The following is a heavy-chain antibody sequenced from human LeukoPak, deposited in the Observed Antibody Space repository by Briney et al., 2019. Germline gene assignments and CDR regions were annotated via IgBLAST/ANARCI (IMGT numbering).Heavy chain of an antibody. CDR3: AKDYCSSTSCYVGS. Sequence: PGGSLRLSCAASGFTFDDYAMHWVRQAPGKGLEWVSGISWNSGSIGYADPVKGRFTISRDNAKNSLYLQMNSLRAEDMALYYCAKDYCSSTSCYVGSWGQGTLVTVSS. CDR2: ISWNSGSI. CDR1: GFTFDDYA. D-gene: IGHD2-2*01. V-gene: IGHV3-9*03. J-gene: IGHJ5*02.